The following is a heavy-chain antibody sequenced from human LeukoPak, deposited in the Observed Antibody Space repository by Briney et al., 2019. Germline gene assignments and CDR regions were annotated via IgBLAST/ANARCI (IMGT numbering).Heavy chain of an antibody. CDR1: GGSISSGGYY. CDR2: IYHSGST. V-gene: IGHV4-30-2*01. CDR3: ARHYGSGMDYFDP. Sequence: SQTLSLTCTVSGGSISSGGYYWSWIRQPPGKGLEWIGYIYHSGSTYYNPSLKSRVTISVDRSKNQFSLKLTSVTAADTAVYYCARHYGSGMDYFDPWGQGTLVTVSS. D-gene: IGHD3-10*01. J-gene: IGHJ5*02.